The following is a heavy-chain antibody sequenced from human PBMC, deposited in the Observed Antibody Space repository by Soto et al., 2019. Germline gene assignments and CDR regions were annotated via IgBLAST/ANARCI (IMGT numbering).Heavy chain of an antibody. J-gene: IGHJ5*02. CDR2: IYYSGST. Sequence: PSETLSLTCTVSGGSISSYYWSWIRQPPGKGLEWIGYIYYSGSTNYNPSLKSRVTISVDTSKNQFSLKLSSVTAADTAVYYCARQGGIVVVPAALGWWFDPWGQGTRVTVSS. CDR1: GGSISSYY. D-gene: IGHD2-2*01. V-gene: IGHV4-59*01. CDR3: ARQGGIVVVPAALGWWFDP.